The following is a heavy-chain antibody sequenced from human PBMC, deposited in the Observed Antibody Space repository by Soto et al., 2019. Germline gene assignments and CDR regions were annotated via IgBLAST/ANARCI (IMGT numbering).Heavy chain of an antibody. D-gene: IGHD2-21*01. V-gene: IGHV3-21*01. CDR1: GFTCSSYS. Sequence: EVQLVESGGGLVKPGGSLRLSCAASGFTCSSYSMNWVRQSPGKGLEWVSSISSSSSYISYADSVKGRFTISRDNAKNSLYLQMNSLRAEATAVYYCARWQHLDRNWFDPWGQGTLVTVSS. J-gene: IGHJ5*02. CDR2: ISSSSSYI. CDR3: ARWQHLDRNWFDP.